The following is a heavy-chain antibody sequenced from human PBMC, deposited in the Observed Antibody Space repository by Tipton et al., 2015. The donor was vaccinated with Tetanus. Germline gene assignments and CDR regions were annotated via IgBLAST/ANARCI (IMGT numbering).Heavy chain of an antibody. V-gene: IGHV4-59*10. J-gene: IGHJ3*01. CDR3: ARLTTPFNTFDL. Sequence: TLSLTCGVYGGSFSSYYWSWIRQPAGKGLEWIGHIYTSGSTNYNPSLKSRLSISLNTSHNQISLKLTSPAATDTAVYYCARLTTPFNTFDLWGQGRLVTVSS. CDR1: GGSFSSYY. CDR2: IYTSGST. D-gene: IGHD1-1*01.